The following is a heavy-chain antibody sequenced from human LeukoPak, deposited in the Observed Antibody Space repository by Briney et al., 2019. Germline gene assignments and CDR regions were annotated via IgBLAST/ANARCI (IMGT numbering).Heavy chain of an antibody. CDR2: IKQDGSEK. Sequence: GGSLRLSCAASGFTFSSYWMSWVRQAPGKGLEWVANIKQDGSEKYYVDSVKGRFTISRDNAKNSLYLQMNSLRAEDTAVYYCARAEVGPSWDYDYVWGSYRQYYFDYWGQGTLVTVSS. D-gene: IGHD3-16*02. V-gene: IGHV3-7*01. CDR1: GFTFSSYW. J-gene: IGHJ4*02. CDR3: ARAEVGPSWDYDYVWGSYRQYYFDY.